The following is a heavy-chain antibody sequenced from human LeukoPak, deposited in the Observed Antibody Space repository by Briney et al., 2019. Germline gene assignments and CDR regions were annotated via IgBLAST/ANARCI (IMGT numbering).Heavy chain of an antibody. D-gene: IGHD6-6*01. CDR2: ISSSSSYI. Sequence: GGSLRLSCAASGFTFSSYSMNWVRQAPGKGLEWVSSISSSSSYIYYADSVKGRFTISRVNAKNSLYLQMNSLRAEDTAVYYCARQYSSSSEVDYWGQGTLVTVSS. J-gene: IGHJ4*02. CDR1: GFTFSSYS. V-gene: IGHV3-21*01. CDR3: ARQYSSSSEVDY.